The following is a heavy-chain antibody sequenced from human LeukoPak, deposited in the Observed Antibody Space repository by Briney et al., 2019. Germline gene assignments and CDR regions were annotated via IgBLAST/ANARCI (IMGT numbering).Heavy chain of an antibody. CDR3: TPSHY. D-gene: IGHD3-9*01. J-gene: IGHJ4*02. CDR2: IKTKDDGETR. Sequence: GESLKISCKGSGYNFATDWIGWVRQVPGKGLEWVARIKTKDDGETRDYAASVKGRFSISRDDSENMVILQMDNLKTEDTAVYYCTPSHYWGQGTLVTVSS. V-gene: IGHV3-15*01. CDR1: GYNFATDW.